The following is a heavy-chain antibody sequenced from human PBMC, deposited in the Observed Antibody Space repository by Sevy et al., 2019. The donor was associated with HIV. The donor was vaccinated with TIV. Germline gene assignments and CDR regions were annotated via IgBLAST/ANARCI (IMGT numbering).Heavy chain of an antibody. V-gene: IGHV3-30*04. J-gene: IGHJ4*02. CDR3: ARDPNTTMATYYFDS. D-gene: IGHD5-18*01. Sequence: GGSLILSCAASGFMFSVYTMHWVRQAPGKGLEWMAVISYDGVSQYYADSVKGRFTISRDNSKTTLYLQMNSLRTEDTAVYYCARDPNTTMATYYFDSWGQGTLVTVSS. CDR2: ISYDGVSQ. CDR1: GFMFSVYT.